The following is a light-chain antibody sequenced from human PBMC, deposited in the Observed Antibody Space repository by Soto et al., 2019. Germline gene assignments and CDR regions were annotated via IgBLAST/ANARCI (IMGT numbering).Light chain of an antibody. CDR3: QHYNNWPPWT. Sequence: EIVMTQSPATLSVSPGERATLSCRASQSVSSNLAWYQQKPGQAPRLLIYGASTRATGIPARFSGSGSGTEFTLIISSLQYEDVAVYYCQHYNNWPPWTFGQGTKVEIK. V-gene: IGKV3-15*01. CDR1: QSVSSN. CDR2: GAS. J-gene: IGKJ1*01.